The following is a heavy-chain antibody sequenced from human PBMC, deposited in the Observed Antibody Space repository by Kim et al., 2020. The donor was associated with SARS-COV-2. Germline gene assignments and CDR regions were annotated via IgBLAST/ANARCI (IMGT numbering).Heavy chain of an antibody. CDR1: GFTFSSYA. Sequence: GGSLRLSCAASGFTFSSYAMSWVRQAPGKGLEWVSAISGSGGSTYYADSVKGRFTISRDNSKNTLYLQMNSLRAEDTAVYYCAKSETYYDFWSGYSLFDYWGQGTLVTVSS. D-gene: IGHD3-3*01. CDR3: AKSETYYDFWSGYSLFDY. CDR2: ISGSGGST. V-gene: IGHV3-23*01. J-gene: IGHJ4*02.